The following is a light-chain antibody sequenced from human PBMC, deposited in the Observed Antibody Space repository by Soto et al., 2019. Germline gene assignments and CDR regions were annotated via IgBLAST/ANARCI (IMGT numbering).Light chain of an antibody. Sequence: EIVLTQSPGTLSLSPGERATLSCRASQSVSSSYLAWYQQKPGQAPSLLMYGASSRATGIPERFSGSGSGTDFTLTISRLEPEDFAVYYCQQYGRSPRTFGQGNQGGYQ. J-gene: IGKJ1*01. CDR1: QSVSSSY. CDR3: QQYGRSPRT. V-gene: IGKV3-20*01. CDR2: GAS.